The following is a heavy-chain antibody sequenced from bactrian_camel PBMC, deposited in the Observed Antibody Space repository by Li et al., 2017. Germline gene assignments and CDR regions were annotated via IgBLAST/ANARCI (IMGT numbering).Heavy chain of an antibody. CDR2: IAYDGWVT. J-gene: IGHJ4*01. Sequence: HVQLVESGGGTVQTGESLGLSCAASGATGVTYSMSWFRQAPGKGLEWVAQIAYDGWVTRYHDSAKGRFTISRDNARNTLYLQMNSLKPEDTAMYYCAKYKLPPEPPVGQGTQVTVS. V-gene: IGHV3S6*01. CDR1: GATGVTYS.